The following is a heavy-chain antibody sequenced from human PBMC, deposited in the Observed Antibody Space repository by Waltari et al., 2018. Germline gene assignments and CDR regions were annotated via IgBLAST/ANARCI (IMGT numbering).Heavy chain of an antibody. CDR3: ARDPNWN. CDR2: RWYDGSNK. CDR1: GFTFSSYG. Sequence: QVQLVESGGGVVQPGRSLRLSCAASGFTFSSYGMHWVRQAPGKGLEWVAVRWYDGSNKYYADSVKGRFTISRDNSKNTLYLQMNSLRAEDTAVYYCARDPNWNWGQGTLVTVSS. J-gene: IGHJ4*02. V-gene: IGHV3-33*01. D-gene: IGHD1-1*01.